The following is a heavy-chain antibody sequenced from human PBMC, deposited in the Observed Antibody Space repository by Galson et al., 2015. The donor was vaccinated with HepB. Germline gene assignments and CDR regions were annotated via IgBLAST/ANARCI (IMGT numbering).Heavy chain of an antibody. Sequence: SVTVSCKASGYTFTSYAMHWVRQAPGQRLEWMGWVNAGNGNTKYSQKFQGRVTITRDTSASTAYMELSSLRSEDTAVYYCAWQWLVFGPGAFDIWGQGTMVTVSS. CDR2: VNAGNGNT. V-gene: IGHV1-3*01. CDR3: AWQWLVFGPGAFDI. D-gene: IGHD6-19*01. CDR1: GYTFTSYA. J-gene: IGHJ3*02.